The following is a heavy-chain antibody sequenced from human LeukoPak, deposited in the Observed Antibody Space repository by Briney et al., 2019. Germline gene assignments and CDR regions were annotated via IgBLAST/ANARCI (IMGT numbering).Heavy chain of an antibody. CDR1: GFTFSSYG. D-gene: IGHD6-13*01. J-gene: IGHJ2*01. Sequence: GGSLRLSCAASGFTFSSYGMSWVRQATGKGLEWVSGIGTAGEIYYPGSVKGRFTISRENAKNSLYLQMNSLRAGDTAVYYCARAAYSSTWYSRYFDLWGRGTLVTVSS. CDR2: IGTAGEI. CDR3: ARAAYSSTWYSRYFDL. V-gene: IGHV3-13*01.